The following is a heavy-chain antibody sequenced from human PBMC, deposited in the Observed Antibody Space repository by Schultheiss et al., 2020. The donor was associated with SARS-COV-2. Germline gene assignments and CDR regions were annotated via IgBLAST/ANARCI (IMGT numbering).Heavy chain of an antibody. D-gene: IGHD4-11*01. CDR2: VSHSGGT. CDR3: SRGRTSVIPSPVLGLGPHCFSYYMDV. J-gene: IGHJ6*03. V-gene: IGHV4-34*01. Sequence: GSLRLSCGVSAFTFSSSWMHWVCQAPEKGLEWIGQVSHSGGTHYSPSLKRRVTISVDTSKSQFSLRLRSVTAADTAIYFCSRGRTSVIPSPVLGLGPHCFSYYMDVWGKGTTVTVSS. CDR1: AFTFSSSW.